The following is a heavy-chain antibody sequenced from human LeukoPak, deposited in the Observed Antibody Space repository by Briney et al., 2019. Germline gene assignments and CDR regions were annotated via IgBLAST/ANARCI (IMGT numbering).Heavy chain of an antibody. CDR1: GFTFSSYS. J-gene: IGHJ4*01. V-gene: IGHV3-23*01. CDR2: ISGRGDNT. Sequence: PGGSLRLSCAASGFTFSSYSMNWVRQAPGQGLEFVSSISGRGDNTYYPDSLEGRFAISRDNSKNTLFLQMDSLRAEDTAVYYCVKDGRSVPLDYWGQGTLVTVSS. CDR3: VKDGRSVPLDY.